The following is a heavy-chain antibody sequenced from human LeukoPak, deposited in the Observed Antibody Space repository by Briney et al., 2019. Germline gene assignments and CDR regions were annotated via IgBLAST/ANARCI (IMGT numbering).Heavy chain of an antibody. D-gene: IGHD6-13*01. CDR3: ARDGQYSSSWYMSYYGMDV. J-gene: IGHJ6*02. CDR1: GYTFAAYG. CDR2: ISDNNDNA. V-gene: IGHV1-18*01. Sequence: ASVKVSCKTSGYTFAAYGISWVRQAPGQGLEWMGWISDNNDNANYAQKVQGRVTMTADTSTSTAYMDLRSLRSDDTAVYYCARDGQYSSSWYMSYYGMDVWGQGTTVTVS.